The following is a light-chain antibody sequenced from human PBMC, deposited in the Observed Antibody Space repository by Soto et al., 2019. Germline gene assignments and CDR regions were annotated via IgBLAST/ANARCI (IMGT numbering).Light chain of an antibody. V-gene: IGLV7-46*01. CDR1: TGAVTSGHY. J-gene: IGLJ7*01. Sequence: QAVVTQEPSLTVSPGGTVTLTCGSSTGAVTSGHYPYWFQQNPGQAPRTLIYDTSNKHSWTPARFSGSLLGGKAALTLSSAQPEDEAEYYCLLSYSGARPAVFGGGTQLTVL. CDR2: DTS. CDR3: LLSYSGARPAV.